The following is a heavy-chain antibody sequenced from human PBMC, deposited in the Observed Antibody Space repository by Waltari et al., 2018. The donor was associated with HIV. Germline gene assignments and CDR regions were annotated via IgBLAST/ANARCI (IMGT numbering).Heavy chain of an antibody. CDR1: GFTFSSYW. D-gene: IGHD4-17*01. CDR3: TTPVTTRG. CDR2: IKQDGSEE. J-gene: IGHJ4*02. Sequence: VQLVASGGGLVQPGGSLRLSCAASGFTFSSYWMYWGRQAPGKGLEWVANIKQDGSEENYVDSVKGRFTISRDNAKNSMYLQMNSLRAEDTAVYYCTTPVTTRGWGQGTLVTVSS. V-gene: IGHV3-7*03.